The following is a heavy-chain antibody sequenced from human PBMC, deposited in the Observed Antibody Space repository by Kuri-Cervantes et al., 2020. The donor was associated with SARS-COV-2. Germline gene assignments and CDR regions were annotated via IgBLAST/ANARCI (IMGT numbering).Heavy chain of an antibody. Sequence: ASVKVSCKASGYTFTGYYMHWVRQAPGQGLEWMGWINPNSGGTNYARKFQGWVTMTRDTSISTVYMELSRLRSDDTAVYYCVAAILGVDTGYFQHWGQGTLVTVSS. V-gene: IGHV1-2*04. J-gene: IGHJ1*01. CDR2: INPNSGGT. CDR3: VAAILGVDTGYFQH. CDR1: GYTFTGYY. D-gene: IGHD3-3*01.